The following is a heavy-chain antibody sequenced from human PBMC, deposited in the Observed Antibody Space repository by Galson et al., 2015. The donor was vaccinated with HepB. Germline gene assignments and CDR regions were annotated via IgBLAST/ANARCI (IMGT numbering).Heavy chain of an antibody. CDR1: GFTFSGSA. Sequence: SLRLSCAASGFTFSGSAIHWVRQASGKGPEWVGRIRSKASDYATAYAASLKGRFTISRDDSKNTAYLHMNSLKTEDTAVYYCLRLVDLSGYSSSWGQGTLGTVSS. D-gene: IGHD6-13*01. V-gene: IGHV3-73*01. CDR2: IRSKASDYAT. CDR3: LRLVDLSGYSSS. J-gene: IGHJ4*02.